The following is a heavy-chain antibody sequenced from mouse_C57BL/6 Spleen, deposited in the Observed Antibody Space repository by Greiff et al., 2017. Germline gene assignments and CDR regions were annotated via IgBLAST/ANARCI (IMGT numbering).Heavy chain of an antibody. CDR2: IWRGGST. D-gene: IGHD2-4*01. J-gene: IGHJ1*03. V-gene: IGHV2-5*01. Sequence: VQLVESGPGLVQPSQSLSITCTVSGFSLTSYGVHWVRQSPGKGLEWLGVIWRGGSTDYNAAFMSRLSITKDNSKSQVFFKMNSLQADDTAIYYCAKEGYYDYGGWYFDVWGTGTTVTVSS. CDR1: GFSLTSYG. CDR3: AKEGYYDYGGWYFDV.